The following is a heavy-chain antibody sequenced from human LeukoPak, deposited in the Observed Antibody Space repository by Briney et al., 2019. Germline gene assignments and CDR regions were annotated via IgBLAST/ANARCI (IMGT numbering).Heavy chain of an antibody. CDR1: GFTFSSYA. Sequence: GGSLRLSCAASGFTFSSYAMSWVRQAPGKGLEWVSAISGSGGSTYYADSVKGRFTISRDNSKNTLYLQMNSLRAEDTAVYYCANSRIAARPFGYYYYMDVWGKGTTVTVSS. V-gene: IGHV3-23*01. J-gene: IGHJ6*03. D-gene: IGHD6-6*01. CDR3: ANSRIAARPFGYYYYMDV. CDR2: ISGSGGST.